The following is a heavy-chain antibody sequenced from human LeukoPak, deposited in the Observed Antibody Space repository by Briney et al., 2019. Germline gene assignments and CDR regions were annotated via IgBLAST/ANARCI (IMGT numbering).Heavy chain of an antibody. CDR2: IYYSGST. J-gene: IGHJ4*02. D-gene: IGHD6-19*01. CDR3: ARHRTTVIAVPGMPYHFDY. CDR1: GDSISSTTFY. Sequence: SETLSLTCTVSGDSISSTTFYWGWIRQPPGKGLEWIGTIYYSGSTYYNPSLKSRVTISVDTSKNQFSLKLTSVIAADTAVYYCARHRTTVIAVPGMPYHFDYWGQGTLVTVSS. V-gene: IGHV4-39*01.